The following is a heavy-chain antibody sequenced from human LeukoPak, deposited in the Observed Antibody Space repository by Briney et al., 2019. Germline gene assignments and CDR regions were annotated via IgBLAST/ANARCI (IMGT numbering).Heavy chain of an antibody. J-gene: IGHJ4*02. D-gene: IGHD3-3*01. CDR3: ARDRHQGVGHMGYYFDY. CDR2: IYHRGST. V-gene: IGHV4-38-2*02. CDR1: GYSISSGYY. Sequence: PSETLSLTCTVSGYSISSGYYWGWIRQSPGKGLEWIGIIYHRGSTYSNPSLKSRVTLSVDTSKNQFSLKLSSVTVADTAVYYCARDRHQGVGHMGYYFDYWGQGTLVTVSS.